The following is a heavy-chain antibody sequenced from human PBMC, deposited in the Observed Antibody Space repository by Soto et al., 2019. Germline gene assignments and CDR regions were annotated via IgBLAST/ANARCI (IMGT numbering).Heavy chain of an antibody. CDR3: ARGRYCLTGRCFPNWFDS. Sequence: SETLSLTCSVSGDSISNLDYFWAWIRQPLGQALEYIGYIYKSATTYYNPSFESRVAISVDTSKSQFSLNVTSVTAADTAVYFCARGRYCLTGRCFPNWFDSWGQGALVTVSS. CDR1: GDSISNLDYF. D-gene: IGHD7-27*01. V-gene: IGHV4-30-4*01. J-gene: IGHJ5*01. CDR2: IYKSATT.